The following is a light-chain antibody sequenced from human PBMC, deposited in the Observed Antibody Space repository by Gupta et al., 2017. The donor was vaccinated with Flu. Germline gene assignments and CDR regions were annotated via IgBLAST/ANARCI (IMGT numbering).Light chain of an antibody. V-gene: IGLV3-21*02. Sequence: SYVLTQPPSVSVAPGQTARITCWGKTVGSESVHWYQQKPGQAPVLVVYDDRDRPSGIPERFSGSNSGNTATVTISRVEAGDEADYYCQVGDRSSDNYVFGSGTKVTVL. CDR1: TVGSES. CDR3: QVGDRSSDNYV. CDR2: DDR. J-gene: IGLJ1*01.